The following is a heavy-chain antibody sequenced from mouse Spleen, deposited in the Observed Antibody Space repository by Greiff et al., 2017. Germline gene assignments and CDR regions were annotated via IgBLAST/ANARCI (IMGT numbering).Heavy chain of an antibody. V-gene: IGHV14-3*01. Sequence: EVKLQESVAELVRPGASVKLSCTASGFNIKNTYMHWVKQRPEQGLEWIGRIDPANGNTKYAPKFQGKATITADTSSNTAYLQLSSLTSEDTAIYYCASITTVVAPYYAMDYWGQGTSVTVSS. CDR2: IDPANGNT. D-gene: IGHD1-1*01. CDR1: GFNIKNTY. J-gene: IGHJ4*01. CDR3: ASITTVVAPYYAMDY.